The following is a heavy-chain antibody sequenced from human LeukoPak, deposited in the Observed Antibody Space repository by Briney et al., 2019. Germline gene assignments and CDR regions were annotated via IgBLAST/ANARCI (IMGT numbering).Heavy chain of an antibody. V-gene: IGHV3-30-3*01. J-gene: IGHJ5*02. D-gene: IGHD2-8*01. CDR2: VSYDGTKA. CDR1: GFTFNTYA. Sequence: PGRSLRLSCATSGFTFNTYAIHWVRQAPGKGLEWVAVVSYDGTKAYYADSVKGRFTISTDNTKKTQYLQMNSLRAEDTAVYHCARDLGYCTTTGCSDIGGWFDPWGQGTLVTVSS. CDR3: ARDLGYCTTTGCSDIGGWFDP.